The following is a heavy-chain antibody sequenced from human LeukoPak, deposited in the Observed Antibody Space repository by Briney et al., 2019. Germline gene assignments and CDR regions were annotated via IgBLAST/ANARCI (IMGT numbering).Heavy chain of an antibody. J-gene: IGHJ4*02. CDR3: ARGPAYYYDSSGSYDY. CDR1: GYTFSSYA. Sequence: ASVKVSCTASGYTFSSYAINWVRQAPGQGLEWMGWINPNSGGTNFAQRFQGRVTMTRDTSINTAYMELSRLRSDDTAVYYCARGPAYYYDSSGSYDYWGQGTLVTVSS. D-gene: IGHD3-22*01. V-gene: IGHV1-2*02. CDR2: INPNSGGT.